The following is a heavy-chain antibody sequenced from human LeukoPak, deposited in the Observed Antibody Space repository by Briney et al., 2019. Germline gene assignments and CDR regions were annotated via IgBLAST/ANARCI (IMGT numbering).Heavy chain of an antibody. J-gene: IGHJ3*02. CDR3: ARDETLSGGAFDI. D-gene: IGHD2/OR15-2a*01. CDR2: ISGSGGST. Sequence: GGSLRLSCAASGFTFSSYAMSWVRQAPGKGLEWVSAISGSGGSTYYADSVKGRFTISRDNAKNSLYLQMNSLRAEDTAVYYCARDETLSGGAFDIWGQGTMVTVSS. CDR1: GFTFSSYA. V-gene: IGHV3-23*01.